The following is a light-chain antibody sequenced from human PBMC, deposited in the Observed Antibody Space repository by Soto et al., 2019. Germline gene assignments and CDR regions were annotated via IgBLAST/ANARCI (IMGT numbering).Light chain of an antibody. V-gene: IGKV3-15*01. Sequence: DIVMTQSPATLSVAPGERVTFSCRASQGVSRKLAWYQHKPGQAPRLLISGASTGATGIPARFSGSGSGTEFTLTISSLRSEDCATYYCQQYHTWPITFGGGTKV. CDR1: QGVSRK. CDR3: QQYHTWPIT. J-gene: IGKJ4*01. CDR2: GAS.